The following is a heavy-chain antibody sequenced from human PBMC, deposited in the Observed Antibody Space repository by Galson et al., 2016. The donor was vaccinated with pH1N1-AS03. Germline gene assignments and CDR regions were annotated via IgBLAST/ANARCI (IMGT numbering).Heavy chain of an antibody. CDR1: GFTFSSYW. D-gene: IGHD2-8*02. Sequence: SLRLSCAASGFTFSSYWMSWVRQAPGKGLEWVANIKEDGSEKYYVDSVKGRFIISRDNSNNTVSLEMSSLRAEDTAVYYCVTGNQNYFDYWGQGTLVTVSS. CDR2: IKEDGSEK. V-gene: IGHV3-7*01. J-gene: IGHJ4*02. CDR3: VTGNQNYFDY.